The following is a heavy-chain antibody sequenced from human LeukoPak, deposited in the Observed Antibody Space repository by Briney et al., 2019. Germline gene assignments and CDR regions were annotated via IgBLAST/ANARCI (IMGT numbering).Heavy chain of an antibody. CDR2: IYHSGST. V-gene: IGHV4-38-2*02. CDR3: ARVAVGALDY. Sequence: SETLSLTCTVSGYSISSGYYWGWIRQPPGKGLEWIGSIYHSGSTYYNPSLKSRVTISVDTSENQFSLKLSSVTAADTAVYYCARVAVGALDYWGQGTLVTVSS. CDR1: GYSISSGYY. D-gene: IGHD1-26*01. J-gene: IGHJ4*02.